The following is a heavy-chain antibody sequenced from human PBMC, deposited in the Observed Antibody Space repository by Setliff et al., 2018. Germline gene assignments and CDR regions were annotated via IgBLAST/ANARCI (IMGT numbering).Heavy chain of an antibody. Sequence: PSETLSLTCAIYGQSFSDYYWSWVRQPPGKGLVWIGEIYHSGSTNYNPSLKSRVTISVDTSKNQFSLKLSSVTAADTAVYYCARDRQYCSSPTCYSSYFYYYGMDVWGQGTTVTVSS. V-gene: IGHV4-34*01. CDR2: IYHSGST. CDR1: GQSFSDYY. D-gene: IGHD2-2*02. J-gene: IGHJ6*02. CDR3: ARDRQYCSSPTCYSSYFYYYGMDV.